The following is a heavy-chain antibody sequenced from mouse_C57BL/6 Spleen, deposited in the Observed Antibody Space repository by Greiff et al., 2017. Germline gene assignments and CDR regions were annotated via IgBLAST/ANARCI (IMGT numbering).Heavy chain of an antibody. CDR3: ARDLLLRPRDCAMDY. D-gene: IGHD1-1*01. Sequence: EVKVVESGGGLVKPGGSLKLSCAASGFTFSSYALSWVRQTPEKRLEWVATISDGGSYTYYPDNVKGRFTISRDNAKNNLYLQMSHLKSEDTAMYYCARDLLLRPRDCAMDYWGQGTSVTVSS. J-gene: IGHJ4*01. CDR1: GFTFSSYA. V-gene: IGHV5-4*01. CDR2: ISDGGSYT.